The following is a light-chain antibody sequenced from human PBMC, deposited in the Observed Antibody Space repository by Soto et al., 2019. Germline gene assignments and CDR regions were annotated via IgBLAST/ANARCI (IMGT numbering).Light chain of an antibody. V-gene: IGLV2-14*01. CDR2: EVS. Sequence: QSVLTQPASVSGSPGQSITISCTGTSSDVGGYNSVSWYQQYPGKAPKLMIYEVSDRPSGVSNRFSGSKSGNTASLTISGLQAEDEADYYCSSYTSSSTLDYVFGTGTKLTVL. J-gene: IGLJ1*01. CDR3: SSYTSSSTLDYV. CDR1: SSDVGGYNS.